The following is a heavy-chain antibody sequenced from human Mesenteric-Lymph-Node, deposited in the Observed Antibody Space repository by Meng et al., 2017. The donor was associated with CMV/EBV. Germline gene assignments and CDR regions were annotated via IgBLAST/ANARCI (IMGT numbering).Heavy chain of an antibody. CDR3: ATHPAFDY. J-gene: IGHJ4*02. CDR1: GFIFSNYE. CDR2: ISAGATVI. Sequence: GGSLRLSCAASGFIFSNYEMNWVRQVPGKGLEWISYISAGATVIYYADSVKGRFTISRDNAGNSLSLQMNSLRVEDTAVYYCATHPAFDYWGQGMLVTVSS. V-gene: IGHV3-48*03. D-gene: IGHD2-2*01.